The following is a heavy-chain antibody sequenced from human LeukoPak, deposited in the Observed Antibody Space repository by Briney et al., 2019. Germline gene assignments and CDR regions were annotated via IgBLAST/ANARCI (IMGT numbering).Heavy chain of an antibody. CDR1: GFTFSSYS. D-gene: IGHD3-22*01. J-gene: IGHJ5*02. CDR3: ARQTYYYDSSGYNNWFDP. Sequence: GGSLRLSCAASGFTFSSYSMNWVRQAPGKGLEWVSSISSSSSYIYYADSVKGRFTISRDNSKNTLYLQMNSLRAEDTAVYYCARQTYYYDSSGYNNWFDPWGQGTLVTVSS. V-gene: IGHV3-21*04. CDR2: ISSSSSYI.